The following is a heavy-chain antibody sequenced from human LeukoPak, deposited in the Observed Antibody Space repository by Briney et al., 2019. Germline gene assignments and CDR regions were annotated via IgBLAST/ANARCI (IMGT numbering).Heavy chain of an antibody. CDR1: GFTFSSYA. V-gene: IGHV3-21*01. CDR3: ARDLGPSGGGDDAFDI. Sequence: GGSLRLSCAASGFTFSSYAMSWVRQAPGKGLEWVSSISSSSSYIYYADSVKGRFTISRDNAKNSLYLQMNSLRAEDTAVYYCARDLGPSGGGDDAFDIWGQGAMVTVSS. J-gene: IGHJ3*02. D-gene: IGHD3-16*01. CDR2: ISSSSSYI.